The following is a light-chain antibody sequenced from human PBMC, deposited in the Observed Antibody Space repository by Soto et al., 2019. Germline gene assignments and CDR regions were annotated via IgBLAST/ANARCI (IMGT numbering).Light chain of an antibody. V-gene: IGKV1-39*01. CDR1: QTINTY. CDR2: AAS. CDR3: QQGSSPPYT. J-gene: IGKJ2*01. Sequence: DIQVTQSPSSLSASVGDTVTISCRTSQTINTYLNWYQQQPGRAPKLLIFAASTLLSGFPSRFTGSGSGTDFTLTITGLQPEDFATYFCQQGSSPPYTFGPGTQL.